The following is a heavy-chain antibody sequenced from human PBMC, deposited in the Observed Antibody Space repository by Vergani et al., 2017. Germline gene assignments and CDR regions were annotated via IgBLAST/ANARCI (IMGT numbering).Heavy chain of an antibody. CDR2: IYTSGST. Sequence: QVQLQESGPGLVKPSETLSLTCTVSGGSISSYYWSWIRQPAGKGLEWSGRIYTSGSTNYNPSLKSRVTMSVDTSKNQFSLKLSSVTAADTAVYYCARVSLVPSNIAIDYWGQGTLVTVSS. CDR1: GGSISSYY. CDR3: ARVSLVPSNIAIDY. D-gene: IGHD2-2*01. V-gene: IGHV4-4*07. J-gene: IGHJ4*02.